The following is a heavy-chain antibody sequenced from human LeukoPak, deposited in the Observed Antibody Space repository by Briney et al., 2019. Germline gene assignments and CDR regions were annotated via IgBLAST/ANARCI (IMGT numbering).Heavy chain of an antibody. CDR1: GASIRSYY. D-gene: IGHD3-22*01. Sequence: PSETLPLTCTVSGASIRSYYWNWLRQPPGKGLEWIGYINYSGSTNFNPSLKSRATISMDTSKHHFSLKLSSVTAADTAVYYCARDTRSYDSSGYYFFDFWGQGTLVTVSS. J-gene: IGHJ4*02. CDR2: INYSGST. V-gene: IGHV4-59*01. CDR3: ARDTRSYDSSGYYFFDF.